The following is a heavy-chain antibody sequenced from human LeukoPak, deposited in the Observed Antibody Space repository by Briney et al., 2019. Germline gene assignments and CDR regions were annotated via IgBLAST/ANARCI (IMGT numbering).Heavy chain of an antibody. V-gene: IGHV3-33*01. CDR2: ICFDGSNI. CDR1: GFTFGNYG. D-gene: IGHD4-17*01. J-gene: IGHJ4*02. Sequence: GGSLRLSCVASGFTFGNYGMNWVRQAPGKGLEWVAVICFDGSNIDYADSVKGRFTISRDNSKNTLFLQMNSLRAEGTAVYYCSTDHGDYSFDYWGQGTLVTVSS. CDR3: STDHGDYSFDY.